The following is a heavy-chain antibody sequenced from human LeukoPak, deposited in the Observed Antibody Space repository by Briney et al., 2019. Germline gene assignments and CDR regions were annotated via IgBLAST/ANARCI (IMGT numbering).Heavy chain of an antibody. D-gene: IGHD3-10*01. V-gene: IGHV4-59*11. CDR1: GGSISSHY. Sequence: PSETLSLTCAVYGGSISSHYWSWIRQPPGKGLEWIGYIYYSGSTNYSPSLKSRVSISVDTSKNQFSLKLSSVTAADTAVYYCARDPSSFGGRFDPWGQGTLVAVSS. CDR2: IYYSGST. CDR3: ARDPSSFGGRFDP. J-gene: IGHJ5*02.